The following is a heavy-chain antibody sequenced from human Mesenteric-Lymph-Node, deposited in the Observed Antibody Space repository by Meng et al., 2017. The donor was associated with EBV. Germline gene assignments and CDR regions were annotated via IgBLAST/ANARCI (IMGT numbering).Heavy chain of an antibody. J-gene: IGHJ4*02. CDR3: SREISGTSERS. Sequence: QVQLQQWGAGLLKPSEXLPLTCAVSGGSFSGYYWTWIRQSPGKGLEWIGEINQSGSTNYNPSLKSRVTISLDTSKNQFSLKLTSVTAADTAVYYCSREISGTSERSWGQGTLVNVSS. D-gene: IGHD3-10*01. CDR2: INQSGST. V-gene: IGHV4-34*01. CDR1: GGSFSGYY.